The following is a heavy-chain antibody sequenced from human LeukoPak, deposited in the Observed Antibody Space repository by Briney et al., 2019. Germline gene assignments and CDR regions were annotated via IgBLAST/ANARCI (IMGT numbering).Heavy chain of an antibody. CDR2: IIPTFGTA. CDR1: GGTFSSYA. CDR3: ARVVVVPAAMPDNWFDP. V-gene: IGHV1-69*13. Sequence: SVKVSCKASGGTFSSYAISWVRQAPGQGLEWMGGIIPTFGTANYAQKFQGRVTITADESTSTAYMELSSLRSEDTAVYYCARVVVVPAAMPDNWFDPWGQGTLVTVSS. J-gene: IGHJ5*02. D-gene: IGHD2-2*01.